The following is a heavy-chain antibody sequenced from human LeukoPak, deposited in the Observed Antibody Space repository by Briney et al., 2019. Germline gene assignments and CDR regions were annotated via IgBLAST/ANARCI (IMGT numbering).Heavy chain of an antibody. CDR1: GGSFSGYY. V-gene: IGHV4-34*01. Sequence: SETLSLTCAVYGGSFSGYYWSWIRQPPGKGLEWIGEINHSGSTNYNPSLKSRVTISVDTSKNQFSLKLSSVTAADTAVYYCARLLWSWGANWFDPWGQGTLVTVSS. CDR2: INHSGST. D-gene: IGHD2/OR15-2a*01. CDR3: ARLLWSWGANWFDP. J-gene: IGHJ5*02.